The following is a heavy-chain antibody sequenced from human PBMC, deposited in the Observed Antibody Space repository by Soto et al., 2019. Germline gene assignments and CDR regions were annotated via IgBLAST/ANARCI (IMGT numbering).Heavy chain of an antibody. D-gene: IGHD6-19*01. CDR2: IDHSGTT. J-gene: IGHJ4*02. CDR3: ARHIAVRRTRGFDY. V-gene: IGHV4-4*02. CDR1: GGSISTNW. Sequence: QVQLPESGPGLVKPSGTLFLTCAVSGGSISTNWWSWVRQPPGKGLEWIGEIDHSGTTKYNPSLWSRVTISLDKSENQFSLNLNSVTAADTAIYYCARHIAVRRTRGFDYWGQG.